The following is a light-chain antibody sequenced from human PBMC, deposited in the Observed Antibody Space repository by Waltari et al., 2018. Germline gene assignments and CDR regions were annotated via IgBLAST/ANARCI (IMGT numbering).Light chain of an antibody. Sequence: EIVLTQSPATLSLSPGERAILSCRASQSVSTYFAWYQHRPGQAPRLLIHDVSNRATGIPARFSGSGSGTDFTLTISSLEPEDFAVYYCQHRSGWPPWTFGQGTKVEIK. V-gene: IGKV3-11*01. CDR1: QSVSTY. CDR2: DVS. J-gene: IGKJ1*01. CDR3: QHRSGWPPWT.